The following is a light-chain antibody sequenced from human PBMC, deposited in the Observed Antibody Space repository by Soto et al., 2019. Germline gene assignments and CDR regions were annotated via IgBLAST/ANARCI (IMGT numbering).Light chain of an antibody. CDR2: EVS. Sequence: QSALTQPASVSGSPGQSITISCTGTSSDVGGYNYVSWYQQHPGKAPKFMIYEVSNRPSGVSNRFSGSMSGNTASLTISGLQAEDEADYYCSSYTSSSTHWVFGGGTKLTVL. J-gene: IGLJ3*02. CDR3: SSYTSSSTHWV. V-gene: IGLV2-14*01. CDR1: SSDVGGYNY.